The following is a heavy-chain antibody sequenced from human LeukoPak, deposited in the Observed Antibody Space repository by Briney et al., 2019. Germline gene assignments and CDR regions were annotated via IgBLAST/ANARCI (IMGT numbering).Heavy chain of an antibody. D-gene: IGHD3-3*01. CDR2: IYYSGST. CDR1: GGSISSSSYY. J-gene: IGHJ4*02. V-gene: IGHV4-39*01. CDR3: ARRVSRGDYYFDY. Sequence: SETLSLTCTVSGGSISSSSYYWGWIRQPPGKGLEWIGSIYYSGSTYYNPSLKSRVTISVDTSKNQFSLKLSSVTAADTAVYYCARRVSRGDYYFDYWGRGTLVTVSS.